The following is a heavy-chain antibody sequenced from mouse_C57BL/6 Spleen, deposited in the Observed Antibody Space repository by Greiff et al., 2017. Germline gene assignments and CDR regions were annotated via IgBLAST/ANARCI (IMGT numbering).Heavy chain of an antibody. CDR2: IYPSDSET. CDR3: GIYYDYPFAY. J-gene: IGHJ3*01. D-gene: IGHD2-4*01. V-gene: IGHV1-61*01. Sequence: VKLQQPGAELVRPGSSVKLSCKASGYTFTSYWMDWVKQRPGQGLEWIGNIYPSDSETHYNQKFKDKATLTVDKSSSTAYMQLSSLTSEDSAVYYCGIYYDYPFAYWGQGTLVTVSA. CDR1: GYTFTSYW.